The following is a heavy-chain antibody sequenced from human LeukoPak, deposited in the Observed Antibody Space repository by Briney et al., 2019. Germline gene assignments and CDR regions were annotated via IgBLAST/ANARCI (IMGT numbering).Heavy chain of an antibody. CDR2: IYYNGNT. Sequence: SETLSLTCTVSGGSISTYYWIWIRQPPGKGLEWIGYIYYNGNTNYNPSLKSRLTISIDTSKNQFSLKLTSVTAADTALYHCARLGRPAAFDIWGQGTMVTVSS. V-gene: IGHV4-59*08. CDR1: GGSISTYY. CDR3: ARLGRPAAFDI. D-gene: IGHD3-16*01. J-gene: IGHJ3*02.